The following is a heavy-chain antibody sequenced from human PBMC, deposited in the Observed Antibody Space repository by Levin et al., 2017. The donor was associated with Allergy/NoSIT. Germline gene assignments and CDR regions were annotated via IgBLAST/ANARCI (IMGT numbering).Heavy chain of an antibody. CDR2: ISGSGGST. Sequence: LSLTCAASGFTFSSYAMSWVRQAPGKGLEWVSAISGSGGSTYYADSVKGRFTISRDNSKNTLYLQMNSLRAEDTAVYYCARQRGSSSPEDWGQGTLVTVSS. CDR3: ARQRGSSSPED. J-gene: IGHJ4*02. D-gene: IGHD6-6*01. V-gene: IGHV3-23*01. CDR1: GFTFSSYA.